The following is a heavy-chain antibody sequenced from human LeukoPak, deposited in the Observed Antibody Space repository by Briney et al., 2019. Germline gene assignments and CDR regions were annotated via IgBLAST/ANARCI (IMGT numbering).Heavy chain of an antibody. Sequence: AGGSLRLSCAASGFTFSSYAMSWVRQAPGKGLEWVSAISGSGGSTYYADSVKSRFTISRDNSKNTLYLQMNSLRAEDTAVYYCAKNLFPTFPAYFDYWGQGTLVTVSS. V-gene: IGHV3-23*01. D-gene: IGHD2-21*01. CDR3: AKNLFPTFPAYFDY. CDR1: GFTFSSYA. CDR2: ISGSGGST. J-gene: IGHJ4*02.